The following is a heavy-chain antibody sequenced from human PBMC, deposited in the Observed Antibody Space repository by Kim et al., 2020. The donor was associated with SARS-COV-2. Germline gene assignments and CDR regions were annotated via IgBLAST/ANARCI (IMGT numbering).Heavy chain of an antibody. Sequence: SETLSLTCTVSGGSISSGGYYWSWIRQHPGKGLEWIGYIYYSGSTYYNPSLKSRVTISVDTSKNQFSLKLSSVTAADTAVYYCARAIVVVPGNYYYGMDAWGQGTTVTVSS. CDR1: GGSISSGGYY. J-gene: IGHJ6*02. CDR3: ARAIVVVPGNYYYGMDA. D-gene: IGHD2-2*01. CDR2: IYYSGST. V-gene: IGHV4-31*03.